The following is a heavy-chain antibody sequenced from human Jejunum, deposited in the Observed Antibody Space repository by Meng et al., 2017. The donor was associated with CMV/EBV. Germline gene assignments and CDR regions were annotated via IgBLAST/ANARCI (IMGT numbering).Heavy chain of an antibody. D-gene: IGHD2-2*02. CDR1: DHISNLSW. V-gene: IGHV4-4*02. CDR2: KSPTESS. CDR3: VRGRCTRTSCYKGAFDF. J-gene: IGHJ4*02. Sequence: DHISNLSWGSWVRQSPGQGLEWLGEKSPTESSNYNPSLKSRVTISVDRSKNQFSLKLTSVTAADTAVYYCVRGRCTRTSCYKGAFDFWSQGTLVTVSS.